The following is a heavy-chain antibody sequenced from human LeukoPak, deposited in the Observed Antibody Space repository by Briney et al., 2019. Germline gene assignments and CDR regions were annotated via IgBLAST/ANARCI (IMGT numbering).Heavy chain of an antibody. V-gene: IGHV4-31*03. Sequence: PSQTLSLTCTVSGGSISSGGYYWSWLRQHPGKGLEWIGYIYYSGSTYYNPSLKSRVTISVDTSKNQFSLKLSSVTAADTAVYYCAGGEMATTTDYWGQGTLVTVSS. CDR3: AGGEMATTTDY. CDR1: GGSISSGGYY. J-gene: IGHJ4*02. D-gene: IGHD5-24*01. CDR2: IYYSGST.